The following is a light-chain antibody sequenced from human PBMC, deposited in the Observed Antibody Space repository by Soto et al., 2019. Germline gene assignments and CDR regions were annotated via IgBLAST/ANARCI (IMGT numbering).Light chain of an antibody. V-gene: IGKV3-15*01. Sequence: ILMTQSPATLSVSPGERATLSCRASQSVSNNLALYQQKPGPAPRLLIYDASTWTTGIPARFSGSGSGTEFNLTISSLQSEDFAVYYCQQYNNWPPWTFGQGTKVEIK. J-gene: IGKJ1*01. CDR1: QSVSNN. CDR3: QQYNNWPPWT. CDR2: DAS.